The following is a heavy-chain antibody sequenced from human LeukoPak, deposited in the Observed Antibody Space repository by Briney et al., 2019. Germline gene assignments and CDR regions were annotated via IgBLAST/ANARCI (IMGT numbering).Heavy chain of an antibody. CDR3: ARFATNNWYFDY. J-gene: IGHJ4*02. V-gene: IGHV4-39*07. CDR2: IYYSGST. CDR1: GGSISSSSYY. D-gene: IGHD1-1*01. Sequence: SETLSLTCTVSGGSISSSSYYWGWIRQPPGKGLEWIGSIYYSGSTYYNPSLKSRVTISVDTSKNQFSLKLSSVTAADTAVYYCARFATNNWYFDYWGQGTLVTVSS.